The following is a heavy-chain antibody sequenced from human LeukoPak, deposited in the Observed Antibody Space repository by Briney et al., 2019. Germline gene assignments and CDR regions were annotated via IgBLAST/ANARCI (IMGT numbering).Heavy chain of an antibody. D-gene: IGHD6-13*01. V-gene: IGHV4-39*01. Sequence: SETLSLTCTVSGGSISSSSYYWGWIRQPPGKGLEWIGSIYYSGSTYYNPSLKSRVTISVDTSTNQFSLKLSSVTAADTAVYYCARPRKAAAGTLQHWGQGTLVTVAS. CDR2: IYYSGST. CDR1: GGSISSSSYY. J-gene: IGHJ1*01. CDR3: ARPRKAAAGTLQH.